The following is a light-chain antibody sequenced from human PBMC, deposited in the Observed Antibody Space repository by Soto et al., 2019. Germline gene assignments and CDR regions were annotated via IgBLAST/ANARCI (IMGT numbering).Light chain of an antibody. CDR1: SGHSDYA. Sequence: QSVLTQSPSASASPGASVKLTCTLSSGHSDYAIAWHQQQPEKGPRYLMKVTSDGSHTKGDGIPDRFSGSSSGADRYLTISSLRSDDEADYYCQAWGTGGVFDGGTQLTVL. V-gene: IGLV4-69*01. J-gene: IGLJ3*02. CDR2: VTSDGSH. CDR3: QAWGTGGV.